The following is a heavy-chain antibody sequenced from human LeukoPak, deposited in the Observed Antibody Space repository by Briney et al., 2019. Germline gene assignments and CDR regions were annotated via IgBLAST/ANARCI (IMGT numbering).Heavy chain of an antibody. D-gene: IGHD6-13*01. J-gene: IGHJ3*02. Sequence: ASVKVSCKTSGYTFTNYGTSWVRQAPGLGLEWMGWISAYNGNTNYAQKVQGRVTMTTDTSTSTAYMELRSLRFDDTAVYYCARDQSVRLLQTSSTYFKHVFAIWGQGSMVTVSS. CDR1: GYTFTNYG. CDR3: ARDQSVRLLQTSSTYFKHVFAI. CDR2: ISAYNGNT. V-gene: IGHV1-18*01.